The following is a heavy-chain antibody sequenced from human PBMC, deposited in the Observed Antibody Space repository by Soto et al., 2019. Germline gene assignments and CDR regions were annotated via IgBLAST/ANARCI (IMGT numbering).Heavy chain of an antibody. V-gene: IGHV3-30-3*01. D-gene: IGHD2-15*01. CDR1: VFNFNNYN. CDR3: ARDNRDCSAFNCYNPGRVFGLDV. J-gene: IGHJ6*02. Sequence: GWSLRLSCVASVFNFNNYNLHWVRQAPSNSLESVAVISFDGTTDYYADSVKGRFTVSRDNFKNILSLQMDSLRPEDTAVYYCARDNRDCSAFNCYNPGRVFGLDVWGQGTTVTVSS. CDR2: ISFDGTTD.